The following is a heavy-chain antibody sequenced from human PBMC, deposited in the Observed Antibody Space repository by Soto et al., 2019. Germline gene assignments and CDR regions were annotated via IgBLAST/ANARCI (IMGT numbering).Heavy chain of an antibody. V-gene: IGHV4-31*03. CDR1: GDSISSGSYY. CDR3: ARAGRLMTTVTRWDYYYGMDV. Sequence: PSETLSLTCTVSGDSISSGSYYWNWIRQHPGKGLEWIGYMYYSGSTYYNPSLKSRITISVDKSKNQFSLKLSSVTAADTAVYYCARAGRLMTTVTRWDYYYGMDVWGQGTTVTVSS. J-gene: IGHJ6*02. CDR2: MYYSGST. D-gene: IGHD4-17*01.